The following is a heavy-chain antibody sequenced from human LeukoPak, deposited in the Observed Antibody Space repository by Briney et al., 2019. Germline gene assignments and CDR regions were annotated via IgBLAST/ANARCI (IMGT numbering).Heavy chain of an antibody. J-gene: IGHJ5*02. V-gene: IGHV1-18*01. Sequence: ASVKVSCKASGYTFTSYGISWVRQAPGQGLEWMGWISAYNGNTNYAQKLQGRVTMTTDTSTSTAYMELRSLRSDGTAVYYCARPIRAVPWDNWFDPWGQGTLVTVSS. D-gene: IGHD6-19*01. CDR2: ISAYNGNT. CDR1: GYTFTSYG. CDR3: ARPIRAVPWDNWFDP.